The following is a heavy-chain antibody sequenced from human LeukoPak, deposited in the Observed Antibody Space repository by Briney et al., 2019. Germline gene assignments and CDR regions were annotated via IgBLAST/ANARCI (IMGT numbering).Heavy chain of an antibody. J-gene: IGHJ4*02. CDR2: ISSTSSTM. Sequence: GGSLRLSCAVSGFEFNIYSMNWVRQAPGKGLEWVSYISSTSSTMYYADSVKGRFTISRDNAKNSLYLQMNNLRAEDTAVYYCVGPDSQFDCWGQGTLVTVSS. CDR3: VGPDSQFDC. CDR1: GFEFNIYS. D-gene: IGHD3-10*01. V-gene: IGHV3-48*01.